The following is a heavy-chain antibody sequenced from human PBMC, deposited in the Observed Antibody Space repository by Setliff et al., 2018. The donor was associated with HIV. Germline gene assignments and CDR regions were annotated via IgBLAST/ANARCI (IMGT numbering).Heavy chain of an antibody. CDR1: GYFLNMYG. CDR3: ARNGCSGHSYFCEHDY. D-gene: IGHD2-21*02. CDR2: INAGNGDT. J-gene: IGHJ4*02. Sequence: ASVKVSCKASGYFLNMYGMSWVRQAPGQGLEWMGWINAGNGDTQYSQNFQGRVTITRDTSANIAYMEVTRLRSEDTAIYYCARNGCSGHSYFCEHDYWGQGTLVTVSS. V-gene: IGHV1-3*01.